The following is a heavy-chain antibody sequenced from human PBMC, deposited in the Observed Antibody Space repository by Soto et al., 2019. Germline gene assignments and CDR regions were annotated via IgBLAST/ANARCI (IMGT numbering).Heavy chain of an antibody. V-gene: IGHV3-33*01. Sequence: GGSLRLSCAASGFTFSSYGMHWVRQAPGKGLEWVAVIWYDGSNKYYADSVKGRFTISRDNSKNTLYLQMNSLRAEDTAVYYCAREAELPGAFDYWGQGTLVTVSS. CDR1: GFTFSSYG. CDR3: AREAELPGAFDY. J-gene: IGHJ4*02. CDR2: IWYDGSNK. D-gene: IGHD1-26*01.